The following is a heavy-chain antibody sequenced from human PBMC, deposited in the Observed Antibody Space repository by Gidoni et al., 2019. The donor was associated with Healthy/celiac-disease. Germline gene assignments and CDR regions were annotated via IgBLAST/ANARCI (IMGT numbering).Heavy chain of an antibody. V-gene: IGHV3-23*01. J-gene: IGHJ6*02. D-gene: IGHD2-2*01. CDR2: ISGSGGST. Sequence: EVQLLESGGGLVQPGGSLRLFCAAPGFTFSSYAMSWFRQAPGKGLEWVSAISGSGGSTYYADSVKGRFTISRDNSKNTLYLQMNSLRAEDTAVYYCAKDRVVVAPYGMDVWGQGTTVTVSS. CDR1: GFTFSSYA. CDR3: AKDRVVVAPYGMDV.